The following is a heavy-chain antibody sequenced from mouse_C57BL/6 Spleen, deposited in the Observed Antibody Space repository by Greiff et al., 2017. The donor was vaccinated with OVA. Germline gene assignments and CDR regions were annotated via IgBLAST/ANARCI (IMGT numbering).Heavy chain of an antibody. CDR1: GYTFTSYW. CDR2: INPSNGGT. D-gene: IGHD1-1*01. J-gene: IGHJ1*03. CDR3: ARGYYYGSSPHWYFDV. Sequence: VQLQQPGTELVKPGASVKLSCKASGYTFTSYWMHWVKQRPGQGLEWIGNINPSNGGTNYNEKFKSKATLTVDKSSSTAYMQLSSLTSEDSAVYYCARGYYYGSSPHWYFDVGGTGTTVTVSS. V-gene: IGHV1-53*01.